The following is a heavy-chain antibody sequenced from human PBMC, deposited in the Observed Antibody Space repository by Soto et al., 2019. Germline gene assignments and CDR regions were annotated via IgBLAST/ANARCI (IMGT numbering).Heavy chain of an antibody. J-gene: IGHJ2*01. D-gene: IGHD3-22*01. CDR2: VSGSGGST. Sequence: EVQLLESGGGLVQPGGSLRLSCAASGFTFSSYAMSWVRQAPGKGLEWVSAVSGSGGSTYYAVSVKGRFNISRDNSKNTLYLQMNSLRAEDTAVYYCAKVGVVVILDWYFDLWGRGTLVTVSS. V-gene: IGHV3-23*01. CDR1: GFTFSSYA. CDR3: AKVGVVVILDWYFDL.